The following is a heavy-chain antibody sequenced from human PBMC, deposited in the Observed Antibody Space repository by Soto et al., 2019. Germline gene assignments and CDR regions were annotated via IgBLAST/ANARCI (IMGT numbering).Heavy chain of an antibody. CDR2: ISVDNGDT. CDR1: GYTFNSAG. J-gene: IGHJ1*01. D-gene: IGHD2-2*01. V-gene: IGHV1-18*01. Sequence: QVHLVQSGPEVKEPGASVRVSCKASGYTFNSAGLAWVRQAPGQGLEWMGWISVDNGDTKYAQKFQGRVTMTTDTSTTTAYMDLRGLKADDTAVFYCARVQSLGYCRSASCYDVSGRWGQGTMVTVSA. CDR3: ARVQSLGYCRSASCYDVSGR.